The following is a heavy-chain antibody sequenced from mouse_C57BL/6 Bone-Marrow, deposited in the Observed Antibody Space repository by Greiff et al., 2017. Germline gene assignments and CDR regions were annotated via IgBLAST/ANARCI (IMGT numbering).Heavy chain of an antibody. V-gene: IGHV1-50*01. CDR1: GYTFTSYW. CDR3: ARDSSGPAWFAY. D-gene: IGHD3-2*02. J-gene: IGHJ3*01. Sequence: VQLQQPGAELVKPGASVKLSCKASGYTFTSYWMQWVKQRPGQGLEWIGEIDPSDSYTNYTQKFKGKATLTVDTSSSTAYMQLSSLTSEDSAVYYCARDSSGPAWFAYWGQGTLVTVSA. CDR2: IDPSDSYT.